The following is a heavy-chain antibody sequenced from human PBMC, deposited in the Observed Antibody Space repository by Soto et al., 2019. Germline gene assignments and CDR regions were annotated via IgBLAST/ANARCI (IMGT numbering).Heavy chain of an antibody. CDR1: GLTFSNAW. J-gene: IGHJ4*02. D-gene: IGHD1-26*01. V-gene: IGHV3-73*01. CDR2: IRSKANSYAT. Sequence: EVQLVESGGGLVEPGGSLRLSGSVSGLTFSNAWMGWVRQAPGKGLEWIGRIRSKANSYATVYAASVKGRFTISRDDSKNTAYLQMNSLKTEDTAVYYCARLWSEREPNFDYWGQGTLVSVSS. CDR3: ARLWSEREPNFDY.